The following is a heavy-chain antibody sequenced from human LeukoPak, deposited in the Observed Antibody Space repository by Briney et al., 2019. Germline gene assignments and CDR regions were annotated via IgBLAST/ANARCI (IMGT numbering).Heavy chain of an antibody. D-gene: IGHD3-10*01. J-gene: IGHJ4*02. Sequence: PGGSLRLSCKASGFTFSSYEMNWVRQAPGKGLEWLSYISSNSNSIYYARSVKGRFTISRDDAENSLYLQMNSLRAEDTAVYYCARRLFGELFGFDHWGQGTLVTVSS. CDR3: ARRLFGELFGFDH. V-gene: IGHV3-48*03. CDR1: GFTFSSYE. CDR2: ISSNSNSI.